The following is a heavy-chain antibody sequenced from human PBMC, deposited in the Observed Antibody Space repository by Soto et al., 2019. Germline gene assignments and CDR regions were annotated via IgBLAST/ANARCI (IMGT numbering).Heavy chain of an antibody. CDR1: GGSVSSGSYY. CDR3: ARDSGSYTDAFDI. V-gene: IGHV4-61*01. J-gene: IGHJ3*02. D-gene: IGHD1-26*01. Sequence: QVQLQESGPGLVEPSETLSLTCTVSGGSVSSGSYYWSWIRQPPGKGLEWIGYIYYSGSTNYNPSLKSRVTISVDTSKNQFSLKLSSVTAADTAVYYCARDSGSYTDAFDIWGQGTMVTVSS. CDR2: IYYSGST.